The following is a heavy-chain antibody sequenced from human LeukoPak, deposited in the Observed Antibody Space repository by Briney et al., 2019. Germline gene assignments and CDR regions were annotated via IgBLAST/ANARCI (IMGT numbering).Heavy chain of an antibody. D-gene: IGHD3-22*01. Sequence: GGSLRLSCAASGFTFSSYGMHWVRQAPGKGLEWVAFIRYDGSNKYYADSVKGRFTISRDNSKNTLYLQMNSLRAEDTAVYYCAKEITMIVVVNWGFDYWGREPWSPSPQ. J-gene: IGHJ4*02. V-gene: IGHV3-30*02. CDR3: AKEITMIVVVNWGFDY. CDR2: IRYDGSNK. CDR1: GFTFSSYG.